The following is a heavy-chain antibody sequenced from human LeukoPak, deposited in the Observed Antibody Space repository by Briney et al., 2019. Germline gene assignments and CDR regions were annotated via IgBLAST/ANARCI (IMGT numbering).Heavy chain of an antibody. J-gene: IGHJ6*02. Sequence: GGSLRLSRSASGFTFSSYELNSVRQATGKGLEWVPVFYSGGSTYSADSVKGRFTISRDNAKNTLYLQMNSLRAEDTSVYYCARAPGRYGGPRLGYYYYGMDIWGQGTTVTVSS. CDR3: ARAPGRYGGPRLGYYYYGMDI. D-gene: IGHD1-26*01. CDR1: GFTFSSYE. CDR2: FYSGGST. V-gene: IGHV3-53*01.